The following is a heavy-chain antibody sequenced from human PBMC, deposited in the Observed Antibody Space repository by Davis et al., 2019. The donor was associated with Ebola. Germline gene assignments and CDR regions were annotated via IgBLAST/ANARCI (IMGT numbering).Heavy chain of an antibody. V-gene: IGHV3-66*01. CDR3: AGYDSSKDHGERGP. D-gene: IGHD3-22*01. CDR2: IYSGGST. CDR1: EFSVNGNY. Sequence: GESLKTPCAAPEFSVNGNYMNWVRQAPGKGLEWVSVIYSGGSTYYADSVKGRFTISRDKSKNTLYLDMSSLGDGDTAVYYCAGYDSSKDHGERGPWGQGTLVTVSS. J-gene: IGHJ5*02.